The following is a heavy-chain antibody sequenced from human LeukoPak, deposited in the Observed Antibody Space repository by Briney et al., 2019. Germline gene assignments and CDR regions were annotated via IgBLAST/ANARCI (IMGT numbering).Heavy chain of an antibody. D-gene: IGHD3-9*01. V-gene: IGHV3-33*01. CDR1: GFTFSSYG. J-gene: IGHJ4*02. CDR3: ARAHEVWYDILTGYYTTDPYFDY. Sequence: GALRLSCAASGFTFSSYGMHWVRQAPGKGLEWAAVIRYDGSNKYYADSVKGRFTISRDNSKNTLYLQMNSLRAEDTAVYYCARAHEVWYDILTGYYTTDPYFDYWGQGTLVTVSS. CDR2: IRYDGSNK.